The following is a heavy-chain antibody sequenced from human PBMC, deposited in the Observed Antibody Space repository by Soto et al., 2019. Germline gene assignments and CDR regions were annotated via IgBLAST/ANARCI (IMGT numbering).Heavy chain of an antibody. J-gene: IGHJ6*03. D-gene: IGHD4-17*01. CDR3: TTEINYGDYYRDYMDV. V-gene: IGHV3-15*01. Sequence: EVQLVESGGGLVKPGGSLRLSCAASGFTFSNAWMSWVRQAPGKGLEWVGRIKSKTDGGTTDYAAPVKGRLTISRDDSKNTLYLQMNSLKTEDTAVYYCTTEINYGDYYRDYMDVWGKGTTVTVSS. CDR2: IKSKTDGGTT. CDR1: GFTFSNAW.